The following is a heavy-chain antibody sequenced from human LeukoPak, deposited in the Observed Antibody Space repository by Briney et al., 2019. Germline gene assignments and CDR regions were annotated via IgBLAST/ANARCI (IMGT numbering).Heavy chain of an antibody. Sequence: GGSLRLSCAASGFTFSDYYMSWIRQAPGKGLEWVSYISSSGSTTSHADSVKGRFTISRDNAKNALYLQMNSLRAEDTAVYFCARGSYSYYYGMDVWGQGTTVTVSS. V-gene: IGHV3-11*01. CDR1: GFTFSDYY. CDR2: ISSSGSTT. CDR3: ARGSYSYYYGMDV. J-gene: IGHJ6*02.